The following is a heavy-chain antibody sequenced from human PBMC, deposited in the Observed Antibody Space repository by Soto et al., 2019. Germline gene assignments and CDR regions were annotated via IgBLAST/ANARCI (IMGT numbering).Heavy chain of an antibody. CDR2: IYYSGST. D-gene: IGHD2-2*02. CDR3: ARHSCSSTSCYNRARWFDP. Sequence: SETLSLTCTVSGGSISSSIYYWGWIGQPPGKGLEWIGSIYYSGSTYYNPSLKSRVTISVDTSKNQFSLKLSSVTAADTAVYYCARHSCSSTSCYNRARWFDPWGQGTLVTVSS. J-gene: IGHJ5*02. CDR1: GGSISSSIYY. V-gene: IGHV4-39*01.